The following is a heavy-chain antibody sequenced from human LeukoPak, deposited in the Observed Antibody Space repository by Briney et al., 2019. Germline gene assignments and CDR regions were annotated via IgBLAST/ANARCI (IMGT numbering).Heavy chain of an antibody. J-gene: IGHJ4*02. CDR3: ARDRNKIRSIFGVVIGGATFDY. Sequence: GSLRLSCAASGFTFINYSMDWVGQAPGKGLQGVSYISSINSTIYFAYSVKGRFIISRENAKILMYLQMNSLRDEDMAVYYCARDRNKIRSIFGVVIGGATFDYWGQGTLVTVSS. V-gene: IGHV3-48*02. CDR1: GFTFINYS. CDR2: ISSINSTI. D-gene: IGHD3-3*01.